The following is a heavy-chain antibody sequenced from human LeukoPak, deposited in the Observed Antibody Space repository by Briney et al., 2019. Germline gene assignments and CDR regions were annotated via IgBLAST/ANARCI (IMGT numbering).Heavy chain of an antibody. D-gene: IGHD6-13*01. CDR3: AARGAAAGAYYYYYGMDV. CDR2: ISGSGGST. CDR1: RFSFSDYT. V-gene: IGHV3-23*01. Sequence: GGSLRLSCAAPRFSFSDYTMSWVRQAPGKGLEWVSAISGSGGSTYYADSVKGRFTISRDNSKNTLYLQMNSLRAEDTAVYYCAARGAAAGAYYYYYGMDVWGQGTTVTVSS. J-gene: IGHJ6*02.